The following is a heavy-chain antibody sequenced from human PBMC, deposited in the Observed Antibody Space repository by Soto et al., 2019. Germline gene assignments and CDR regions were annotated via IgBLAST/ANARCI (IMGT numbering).Heavy chain of an antibody. D-gene: IGHD1-1*01. J-gene: IGHJ4*02. CDR1: GVTFSSSG. Sequence: GGSLRLSCAASGVTFSSSGMNWVRQAPGKGLEWVSVIGQDGSTKYADPVRGRFTIPRENSKNTVFLQMFSLRGEDTAVNSCAKDLRPDGVWNFNHWGQGTWVTFS. CDR2: VIGQDGST. V-gene: IGHV3-23*01. CDR3: AKDLRPDGVWNFNH.